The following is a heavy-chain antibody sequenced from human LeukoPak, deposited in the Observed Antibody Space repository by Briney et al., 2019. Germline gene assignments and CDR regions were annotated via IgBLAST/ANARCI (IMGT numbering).Heavy chain of an antibody. D-gene: IGHD6-19*01. J-gene: IGHJ3*02. CDR3: ARVSSGWYGAFDI. V-gene: IGHV4-34*01. CDR2: INHSGST. Sequence: SETLSLTCAVYGGSFSGYYWSWIRQPPGKGLEWIGEINHSGSTNYNPSHKSRVTISVDTSKNQFSLKLSSVTAADTAVYYCARVSSGWYGAFDIWGQGTMVTVSS. CDR1: GGSFSGYY.